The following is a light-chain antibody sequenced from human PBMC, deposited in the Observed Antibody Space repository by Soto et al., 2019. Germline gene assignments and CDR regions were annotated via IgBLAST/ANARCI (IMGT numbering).Light chain of an antibody. CDR1: QSVDIN. Sequence: IVLTHSPATLSVSPWYSFTLSFRASQSVDINLAWYQQRPGQAPRLLVYGASTKATDMPGRFSGRGSGTEFTLTINNLQSEDFAVYYCQQYRNWPRTFGQGTKVDIK. J-gene: IGKJ1*01. V-gene: IGKV3-15*01. CDR2: GAS. CDR3: QQYRNWPRT.